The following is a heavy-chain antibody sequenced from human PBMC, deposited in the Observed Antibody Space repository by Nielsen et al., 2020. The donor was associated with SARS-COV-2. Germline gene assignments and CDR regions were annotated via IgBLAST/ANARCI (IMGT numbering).Heavy chain of an antibody. Sequence: ASVKVSCKASGYTFTGYYMHWVRQAPGQGLEWMGRINPNSGGTNYAQKFQGRVTMTRDTSISTAYMELSRLRSDDTAVYYCAFYDSSGYNLDYWGQGTLVTVSS. CDR2: INPNSGGT. CDR3: AFYDSSGYNLDY. V-gene: IGHV1-2*06. CDR1: GYTFTGYY. J-gene: IGHJ4*02. D-gene: IGHD3-22*01.